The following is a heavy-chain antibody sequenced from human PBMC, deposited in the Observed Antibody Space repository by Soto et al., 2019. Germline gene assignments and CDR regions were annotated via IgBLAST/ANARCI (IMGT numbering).Heavy chain of an antibody. Sequence: PSETLSLTCGVSGGTVASSHWWSWVRQSPGRGLEWIGNVYHTGDTNFNPSLQSRVTFSVDKSKNKFSLRLTSVTAADTAVYFCEREIVTAGGKKYLDPWGNGTLANVSS. J-gene: IGHJ1*01. CDR2: VYHTGDT. V-gene: IGHV4-4*02. D-gene: IGHD2-21*02. CDR1: GGTVASSHW. CDR3: EREIVTAGGKKYLDP.